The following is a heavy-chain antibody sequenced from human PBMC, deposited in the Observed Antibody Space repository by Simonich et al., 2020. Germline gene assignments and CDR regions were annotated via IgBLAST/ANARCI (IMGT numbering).Heavy chain of an antibody. CDR2: TKPKSGGT. CDR1: GYTFTGSF. V-gene: IGHV1-2*02. D-gene: IGHD1-26*01. J-gene: IGHJ3*02. CDR3: ARGLLSGSYYAFDI. Sequence: QVQLVQSGAEGKKPGASVKVSCQASGYTFTGSFRHWGRQGPEQGLEWRGWTKPKSGGTNYAQKFQGRVTMTRDTSISPAYMELSRLRSDDTAVYYCARGLLSGSYYAFDIWGQGTMVTVSS.